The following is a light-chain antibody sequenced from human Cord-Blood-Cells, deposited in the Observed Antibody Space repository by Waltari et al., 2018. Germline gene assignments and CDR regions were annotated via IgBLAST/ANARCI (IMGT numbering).Light chain of an antibody. CDR3: QQYGSSPWT. CDR2: GAS. J-gene: IGKJ1*01. CDR1: QSVSSSY. Sequence: EIVLTQSPGTLSLSPEERATLSCRASQSVSSSYLAWYQHKPGQAPRLLIYGASSRATGIPDRFSGSGSGTDFTLTISRLEPEDFAVYYCQQYGSSPWTFGQGTKVEIK. V-gene: IGKV3-20*01.